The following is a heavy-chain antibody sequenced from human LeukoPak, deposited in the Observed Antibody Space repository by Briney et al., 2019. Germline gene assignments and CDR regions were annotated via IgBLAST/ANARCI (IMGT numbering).Heavy chain of an antibody. CDR2: IYYSGST. J-gene: IGHJ6*02. CDR3: ARDLPTVTTFPYYYGMDV. CDR1: GGSISNYY. Sequence: PSETLSLTCTVSGGSISNYYWSWIRQPPGEGLEWIGYIYYSGSTNYNPSLKSRVAMSIDTSKNQFSLNLTSVTATDTAVYYCARDLPTVTTFPYYYGMDVWGQGTTVTVSS. V-gene: IGHV4-59*12. D-gene: IGHD4-17*01.